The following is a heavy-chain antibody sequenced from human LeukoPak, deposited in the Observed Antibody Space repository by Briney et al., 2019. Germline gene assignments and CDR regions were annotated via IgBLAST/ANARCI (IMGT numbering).Heavy chain of an antibody. Sequence: PGGSLRLSCAASGFTFSSYEMNWVRQAPGKGLEWVSYISSSGSTIYYADSVKGRFTISRDNAKNSLYLQMNSLRAEDTAVYYCARCGYYDSSGYYPLYFDYWGQGTLVTVSS. CDR1: GFTFSSYE. CDR2: ISSSGSTI. D-gene: IGHD3-22*01. J-gene: IGHJ4*02. V-gene: IGHV3-48*03. CDR3: ARCGYYDSSGYYPLYFDY.